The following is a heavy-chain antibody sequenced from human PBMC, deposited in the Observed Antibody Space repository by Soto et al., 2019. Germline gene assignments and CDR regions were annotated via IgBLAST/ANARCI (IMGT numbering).Heavy chain of an antibody. CDR3: TKRIGAYAMDV. J-gene: IGHJ6*02. CDR1: GFTLCGSS. CDR2: IRGKTDTYAT. V-gene: IGHV3-73*01. Sequence: PGGSLSLSCAVSGFTLCGSSMHWVRQVSGKGLEWGGRIRGKTDTYATAYAAPVRGRFTISRDDSKNTAYLQMNSLKTEDTAVYFCTKRIGAYAMDVWGQGTTVTVSS. D-gene: IGHD6-13*01.